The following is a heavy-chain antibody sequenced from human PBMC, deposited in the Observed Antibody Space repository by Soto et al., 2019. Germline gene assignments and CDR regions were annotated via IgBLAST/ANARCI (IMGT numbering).Heavy chain of an antibody. CDR2: ISAYNGNT. CDR1: GYTFTSYG. D-gene: IGHD2-15*01. J-gene: IGHJ5*02. V-gene: IGHV1-18*01. Sequence: ASVKVSCKASGYTFTSYGISWVRQAPGQGLEWMGWISAYNGNTNYAQKLQGRVTMTTDTSTSTAYMELRSLRSDDTAVYYCAIVIVVVVAAKELDWFDPWGQGTLVTVSS. CDR3: AIVIVVVVAAKELDWFDP.